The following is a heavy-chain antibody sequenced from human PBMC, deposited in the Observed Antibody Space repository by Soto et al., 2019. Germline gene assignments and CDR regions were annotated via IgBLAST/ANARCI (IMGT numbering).Heavy chain of an antibody. CDR2: INHSGST. Sequence: SETLSLTCAVYGGSFSGYYWSWIRQPPGKGLEWIGEINHSGSTNYNPSLKSRVTISVDTSKNQFSLKLSSVTAADTAVYYCARGYPPTMIVARGAFDIWGQGTMVTGS. CDR3: ARGYPPTMIVARGAFDI. V-gene: IGHV4-34*01. D-gene: IGHD3-22*01. CDR1: GGSFSGYY. J-gene: IGHJ3*02.